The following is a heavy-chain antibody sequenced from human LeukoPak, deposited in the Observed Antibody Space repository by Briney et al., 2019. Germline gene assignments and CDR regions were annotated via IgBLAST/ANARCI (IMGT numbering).Heavy chain of an antibody. CDR1: GFTFSAFH. D-gene: IGHD3-22*01. J-gene: IGHJ4*02. V-gene: IGHV3-73*01. CDR2: ITTKANSYAT. Sequence: GGSLRLSCAASGFTFSAFHMHWVRQASGKGLEWVGRITTKANSYATAYAASVKGRFTVSRDDSKNTAYLLMSSLKTEDTAVYYCTNYDDSSDLWGYWGQGTLVTVSS. CDR3: TNYDDSSDLWGY.